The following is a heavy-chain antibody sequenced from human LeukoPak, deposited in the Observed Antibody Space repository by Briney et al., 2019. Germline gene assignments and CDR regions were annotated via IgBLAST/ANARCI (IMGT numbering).Heavy chain of an antibody. CDR2: MDPTGSQK. CDR3: AIWTSGNY. CDR1: QFTFNGSW. D-gene: IGHD1-1*01. V-gene: IGHV3-7*01. J-gene: IGHJ4*02. Sequence: GGSLRLSCADSQFTFNGSWINWVRQAPGKGLEWVANMDPTGSQKRYVDSVRGRFTISKDNPGASLYLDMHSLRAEDTAIYYCAIWTSGNYWGQGTLVTVSS.